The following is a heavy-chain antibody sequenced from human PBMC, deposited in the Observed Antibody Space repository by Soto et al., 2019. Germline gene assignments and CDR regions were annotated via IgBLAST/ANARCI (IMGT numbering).Heavy chain of an antibody. CDR2: ISPFIGNT. J-gene: IGHJ4*02. CDR3: ATGRSSSSGTNDY. D-gene: IGHD6-6*01. V-gene: IGHV1-18*01. Sequence: QVHLVQSGAEVKKPGASVKVSCKTSGYTFTSYGISWVRQAPGQGLDWMGWISPFIGNTNYAQKFQGRVTMTTDTSTSTAYMDLTSLRSDDTAVYYCATGRSSSSGTNDYWGQGTLVTVSS. CDR1: GYTFTSYG.